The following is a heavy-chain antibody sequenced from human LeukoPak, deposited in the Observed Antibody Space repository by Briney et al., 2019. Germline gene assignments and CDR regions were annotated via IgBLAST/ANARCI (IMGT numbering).Heavy chain of an antibody. J-gene: IGHJ4*02. CDR2: LRYDGSDK. Sequence: GGSLRLSCAASGFTISSYGMHWVRQAPGAGLEWVAFLRYDGSDKFYADSVKGRFTISRDSLKNTLDLQMNSLRTEDTAVYYCAKGYCSGSSCYFFDFWGQGTLVTVSS. CDR1: GFTISSYG. CDR3: AKGYCSGSSCYFFDF. D-gene: IGHD2-15*01. V-gene: IGHV3-30*02.